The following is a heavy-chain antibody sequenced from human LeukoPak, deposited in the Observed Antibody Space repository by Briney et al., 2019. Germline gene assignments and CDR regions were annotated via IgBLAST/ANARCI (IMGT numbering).Heavy chain of an antibody. D-gene: IGHD6-13*01. CDR2: IKQDGSEK. J-gene: IGHJ4*02. CDR3: AKGIGIAAAGTGGILDY. Sequence: GGSLRLSCAASGFTFSSYAMSWVRQAPGKGLEWVANIKQDGSEKYYVDSVKGRFTISRDNSKNTLYLQMNSLRAEDTAVYYCAKGIGIAAAGTGGILDYWGQGTLVTVSS. V-gene: IGHV3-7*03. CDR1: GFTFSSYA.